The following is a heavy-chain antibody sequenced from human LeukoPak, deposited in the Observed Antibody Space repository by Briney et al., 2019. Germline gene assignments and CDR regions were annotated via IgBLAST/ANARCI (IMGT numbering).Heavy chain of an antibody. CDR3: ARDNSVGGIAWWFDP. D-gene: IGHD1-26*01. J-gene: IGHJ5*02. CDR1: GGTFSSYA. Sequence: VKVFCKASGGTFSSYAISWVRQAPGQGLEWMGGIIPIFGTANYAQKFQGRITLTRDMSATTDYMELSSLTSEDTAVYYCARDNSVGGIAWWFDPWGQGTLVTVSS. CDR2: IIPIFGTA. V-gene: IGHV1-69*05.